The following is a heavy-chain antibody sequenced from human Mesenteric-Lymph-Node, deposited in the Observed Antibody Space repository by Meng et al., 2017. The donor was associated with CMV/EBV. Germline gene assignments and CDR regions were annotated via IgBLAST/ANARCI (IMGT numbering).Heavy chain of an antibody. CDR1: GFTFSSYA. CDR3: ARGHY. CDR2: ISYDGSNK. V-gene: IGHV3-30-3*01. Sequence: GGSLRLSCAASGFTFSSYAMHWVRQAPGKGLEWVTVISYDGSNKYFANSVKGRFTISRDNSKNTLYLQMNSLKAEDTAVYNCARGHYWGQGTLVTVSS. J-gene: IGHJ4*02.